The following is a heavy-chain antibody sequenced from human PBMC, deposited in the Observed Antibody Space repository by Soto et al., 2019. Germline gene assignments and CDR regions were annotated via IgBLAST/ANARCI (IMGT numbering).Heavy chain of an antibody. Sequence: PGGSLRLSCAASGFTFSTYAMAWVRQAPGKGLEWVSGVSDNGRNKYYADPVKGRFYISRDNSKNTLYLHMNSLRAEDTAVYYCAKDFGYSSSWAPYYYYYYGMDVWGQGTTVTVSS. CDR3: AKDFGYSSSWAPYYYYYYGMDV. D-gene: IGHD6-13*01. CDR1: GFTFSTYA. V-gene: IGHV3-23*01. CDR2: VSDNGRNK. J-gene: IGHJ6*02.